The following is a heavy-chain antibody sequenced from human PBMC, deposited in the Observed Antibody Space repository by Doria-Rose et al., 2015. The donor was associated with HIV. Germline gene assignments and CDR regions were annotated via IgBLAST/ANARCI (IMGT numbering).Heavy chain of an antibody. D-gene: IGHD6-13*01. CDR2: TFSDDER. V-gene: IGHV2-26*01. CDR3: ARIKSSRWYHKYYFDF. Sequence: QITLKESGPVLVKPTETLTLTCTVSGVSLSSPGMGVSWIRQPPGQALEWLANTFSDDERSYKTSLKSRLTISRGTSKSQVVLTMTDMDPVDTATYYCARIKSSRWYHKYYFDFWGQGTLVIVPA. CDR1: GVSLSSPGMG. J-gene: IGHJ4*02.